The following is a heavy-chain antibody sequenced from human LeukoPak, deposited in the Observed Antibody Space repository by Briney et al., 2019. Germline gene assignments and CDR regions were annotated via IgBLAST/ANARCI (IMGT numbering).Heavy chain of an antibody. J-gene: IGHJ3*02. CDR1: GFTFSSYS. CDR3: ARDRSNAFDI. CDR2: ISTSASTI. Sequence: GGSLRLSCAASGFTFSSYSMNWVRQAPGKGLEWVSYISTSASTIHYADSVRGRFTISRDNAKNSLFLQMNSLRDEDTAVYYCARDRSNAFDIWGQGTMVTVSS. V-gene: IGHV3-48*02.